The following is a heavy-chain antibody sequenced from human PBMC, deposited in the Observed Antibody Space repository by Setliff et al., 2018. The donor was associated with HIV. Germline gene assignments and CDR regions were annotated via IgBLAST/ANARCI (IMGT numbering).Heavy chain of an antibody. V-gene: IGHV4-39*01. D-gene: IGHD3-10*01. J-gene: IGHJ2*01. CDR1: SASIGSSTYY. CDR2: IYYSGST. Sequence: KPSETLSLTCTVSSASIGSSTYYWGCIRQPPGKGLEWIGSIYYSGSTYYNPSLKSRVTISRDTSKNHFSLKLSSVTAADTAIYYCARHPAEGSGSYAALKRYFDLWGRGTLVTVSS. CDR3: ARHPAEGSGSYAALKRYFDL.